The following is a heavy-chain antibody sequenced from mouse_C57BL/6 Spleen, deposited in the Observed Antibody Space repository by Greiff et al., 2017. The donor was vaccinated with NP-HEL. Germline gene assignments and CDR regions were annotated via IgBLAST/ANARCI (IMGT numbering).Heavy chain of an antibody. CDR1: GYTFTDYA. J-gene: IGHJ4*01. CDR3: ASPPYYYGSSRYAMDY. Sequence: QVQLKQSGPELVRPGVSVKISCKGSGYTFTDYAMHWVKQSHAKSLEWIGVISTYYGDASYNQKFKDKATMTVDKSSSTAYMELDRLTSEDSAVYYCASPPYYYGSSRYAMDYWGQGTSVTVSS. D-gene: IGHD1-1*01. V-gene: IGHV1-67*01. CDR2: ISTYYGDA.